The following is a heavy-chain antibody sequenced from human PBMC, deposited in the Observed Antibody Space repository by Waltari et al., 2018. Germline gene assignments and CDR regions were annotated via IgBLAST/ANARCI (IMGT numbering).Heavy chain of an antibody. Sequence: EVQLVQSGAEVKKPGESLKISCKGSGYSFTSYWIGWVRQMPGKGMEWMGIIYPGDSDTRYSPSFQGQVTISADKSISTAYLQWSSLKASDTAMYYCARHGMTTVTRIDYYYYMDVWGKGTTVTVSS. D-gene: IGHD4-17*01. J-gene: IGHJ6*03. CDR1: GYSFTSYW. CDR2: IYPGDSDT. CDR3: ARHGMTTVTRIDYYYYMDV. V-gene: IGHV5-51*01.